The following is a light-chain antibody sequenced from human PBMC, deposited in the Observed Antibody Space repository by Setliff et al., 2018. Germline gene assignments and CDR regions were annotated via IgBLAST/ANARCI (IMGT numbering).Light chain of an antibody. CDR2: DVI. J-gene: IGLJ1*01. CDR3: MSYTTSDLVV. V-gene: IGLV2-14*01. Sequence: QSVLAQPASVSGSPGQSITVSCTGTSSDIGAYTYVSWYRQRPGNVPQLMIYDVINRPSGVSNRFSGSKSGNTASLTISGLQADDEADYYCMSYTTSDLVVFGSGTKGTVL. CDR1: SSDIGAYTY.